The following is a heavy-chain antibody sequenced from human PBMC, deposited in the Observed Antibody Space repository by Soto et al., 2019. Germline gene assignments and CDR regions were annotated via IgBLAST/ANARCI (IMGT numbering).Heavy chain of an antibody. J-gene: IGHJ4*02. CDR1: GYTFSDYY. V-gene: IGHV3-11*01. D-gene: IGHD3-3*01. Sequence: QVQLVESGGDLVKPGGSLRLSCAASGYTFSDYYMSWIRQAPGKGLEWISYIDTSGTKIYYAHSVKGRFTITRDNAKNSLYLEMNSLRDEDTAVYYCASHYDMWSGYLSPVDYWGQGTLVTVSS. CDR2: IDTSGTKI. CDR3: ASHYDMWSGYLSPVDY.